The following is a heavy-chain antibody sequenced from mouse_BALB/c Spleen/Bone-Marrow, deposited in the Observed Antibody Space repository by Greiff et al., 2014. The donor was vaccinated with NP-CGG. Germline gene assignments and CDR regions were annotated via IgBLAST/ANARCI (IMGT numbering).Heavy chain of an antibody. CDR3: VRGSSGPFVY. CDR1: GFNIKDYY. V-gene: IGHV14-1*02. CDR2: ITPENGNT. Sequence: EVKLMESGAELVRPGALVKLSCKASGFNIKDYYIHWVNQRPEQGLEWIGWITPENGNTIYDPKFQGKARITADTSSNTAYFQLSSLTSEDTAVYYCVRGSSGPFVYWGQGTLVTVSA. J-gene: IGHJ3*01. D-gene: IGHD3-1*01.